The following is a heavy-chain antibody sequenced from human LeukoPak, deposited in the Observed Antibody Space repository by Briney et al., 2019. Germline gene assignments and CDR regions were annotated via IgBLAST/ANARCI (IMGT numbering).Heavy chain of an antibody. D-gene: IGHD3-16*01. J-gene: IGHJ4*02. CDR2: IIPTFDTT. V-gene: IGHV1-69*06. Sequence: SVKVSCKASGGTFTSYAISWVRQAPGQGLEWMGRIIPTFDTTNYAQKFQGRVTITADKSTTTAYMELSSLRSEDTAVYYCARGPYYYDFWGQGTLVTVSS. CDR3: ARGPYYYDF. CDR1: GGTFTSYA.